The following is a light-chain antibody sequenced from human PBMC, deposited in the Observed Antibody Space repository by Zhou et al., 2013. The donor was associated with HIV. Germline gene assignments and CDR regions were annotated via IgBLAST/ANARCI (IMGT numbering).Light chain of an antibody. Sequence: EIVLTQSPGTLSLSPGERATLSCRASQSISSGYLAWYLQKVGQAPRLLIYGASSRATGIPDRFRGRGSGTDFTLTISRLEPEDFAVYYCHQYGSSPTFGQGTKVEIK. CDR2: GAS. V-gene: IGKV3-20*01. CDR3: HQYGSSPT. J-gene: IGKJ1*01. CDR1: QSISSGY.